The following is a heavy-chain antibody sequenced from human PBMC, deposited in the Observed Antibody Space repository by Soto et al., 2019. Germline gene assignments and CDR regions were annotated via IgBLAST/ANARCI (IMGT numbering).Heavy chain of an antibody. J-gene: IGHJ5*02. Sequence: ASVKVSCKASGYTFTSYGISWVRQANGQGLEWMGWISAYNGNTNYAQKLQGRVTMTTDTSTSTAYMELRSLRSDDTAVYYCARDDGRIAAAGSHWFDPWGQGTLVTVSP. V-gene: IGHV1-18*01. CDR2: ISAYNGNT. CDR1: GYTFTSYG. D-gene: IGHD6-13*01. CDR3: ARDDGRIAAAGSHWFDP.